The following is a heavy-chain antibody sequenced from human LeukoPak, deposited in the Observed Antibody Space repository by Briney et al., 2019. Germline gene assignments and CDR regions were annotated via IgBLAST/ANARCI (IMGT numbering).Heavy chain of an antibody. V-gene: IGHV3-11*04. J-gene: IGHJ6*03. CDR2: ISSSGSTI. CDR1: GFTFSDYY. Sequence: GGSLRLSCVASGFTFSDYYMSWIRQAPGKGLEWVSYISSSGSTIYYADSVKGRFTNSRDNAKNSLYLQMSSLRAEDTAVYYCARDLSAVTDYYYYMDVWGKGTTVTVSS. CDR3: ARDLSAVTDYYYYMDV. D-gene: IGHD4-17*01.